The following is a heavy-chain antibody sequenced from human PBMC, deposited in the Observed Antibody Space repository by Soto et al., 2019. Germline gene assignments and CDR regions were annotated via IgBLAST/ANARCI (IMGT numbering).Heavy chain of an antibody. J-gene: IGHJ5*02. Sequence: QVQLVQSGAEVKKPGSSMKFSCKASGGTFSSYTISWVRQAPGQGHEWMGRIIPILGIANYAQKFQGRVTITADNSTSTAYMELSSLRSEDTAVYYCAGEPIAAAGHNWFDPWGQGTLVTVSS. D-gene: IGHD6-13*01. CDR2: IIPILGIA. CDR1: GGTFSSYT. CDR3: AGEPIAAAGHNWFDP. V-gene: IGHV1-69*08.